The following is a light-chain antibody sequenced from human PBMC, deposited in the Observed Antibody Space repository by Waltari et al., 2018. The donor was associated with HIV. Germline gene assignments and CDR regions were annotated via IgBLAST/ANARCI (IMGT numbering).Light chain of an antibody. J-gene: IGLJ1*01. CDR1: NIGSDS. Sequence: SYVLTQPPSVSVAPGQTAKITCGGKNIGSDSVHWYQQKPGQATLLVVHDDGDRPSGIPERFSGSNSVNLATLSITRVEAGDEADYYCQVWDSSSDLYVFGTGTRVTVL. CDR2: DDG. CDR3: QVWDSSSDLYV. V-gene: IGLV3-21*02.